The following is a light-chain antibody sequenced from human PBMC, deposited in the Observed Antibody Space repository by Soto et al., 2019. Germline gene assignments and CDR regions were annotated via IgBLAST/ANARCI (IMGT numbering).Light chain of an antibody. CDR1: QSVTNNY. J-gene: IGKJ5*01. V-gene: IGKV3-20*01. CDR3: QQYGSCPIP. Sequence: ENVFTQYPGPLSFSPGERSTLSCRPSQSVTNNYLTWYQQKPGQAPRLLIYGASSRATGIPDRFSGSGSGTDFTLTISRLEPEDFAGYYCQQYGSCPIPFGQVTRLEIK. CDR2: GAS.